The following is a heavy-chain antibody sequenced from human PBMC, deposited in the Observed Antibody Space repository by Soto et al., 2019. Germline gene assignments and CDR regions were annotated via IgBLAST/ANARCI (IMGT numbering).Heavy chain of an antibody. Sequence: ELRLVESGGGLVQPGGSLRLSCAASGFTVNSNYVSWVRQAPGKGLEWVSIIYSGGNTDYEDSVKGRFTISRHNSQNTLHIQMNTLMPEDTAMYYGAREKEGRDCFDVWGRGTLVTVSS. J-gene: IGHJ2*01. V-gene: IGHV3-53*04. CDR2: IYSGGNT. CDR3: AREKEGRDCFDV. CDR1: GFTVNSNY. D-gene: IGHD2-21*01.